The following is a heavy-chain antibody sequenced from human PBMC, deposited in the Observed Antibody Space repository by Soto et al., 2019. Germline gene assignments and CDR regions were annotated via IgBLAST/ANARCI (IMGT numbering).Heavy chain of an antibody. J-gene: IGHJ4*02. V-gene: IGHV5-51*01. CDR3: ARPIGALRTKDFTY. CDR1: GYHFTNYW. Sequence: GEALKRSCKGSGYHFTNYWIGWVRQVPGKGLEWMGFIYPSDSDTRYSPSFQGQVTISTDKSISTAYLQWSSLKASDTAMYYCARPIGALRTKDFTYWGQGTLVTVSS. D-gene: IGHD2-8*01. CDR2: IYPSDSDT.